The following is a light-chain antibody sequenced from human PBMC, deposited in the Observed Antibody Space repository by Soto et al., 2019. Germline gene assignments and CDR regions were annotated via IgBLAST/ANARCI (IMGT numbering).Light chain of an antibody. V-gene: IGKV1-12*01. CDR1: QVISSW. CDR2: GAS. Sequence: IQMTQSPSSVSVSVGDSVTITCRASQVISSWLAWYQVKPGKAPKLLIYGASNRESGVPSRFSASESGTLFTLTINSLQPEDFATYYCQQASSFPLTFGGGATVEI. CDR3: QQASSFPLT. J-gene: IGKJ4*01.